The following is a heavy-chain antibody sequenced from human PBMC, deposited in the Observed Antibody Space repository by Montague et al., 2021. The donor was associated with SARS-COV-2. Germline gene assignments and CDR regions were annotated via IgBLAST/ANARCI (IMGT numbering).Heavy chain of an antibody. J-gene: IGHJ6*02. D-gene: IGHD2-21*01. V-gene: IGHV3-48*03. CDR1: GFIFSSYE. Sequence: SLSVSFAAPGFIFSSYEMNWVRQAPGKGLEWISYISSSGGGSTKHYTDSVKGRFTISRDNAKNSLYLQMNSLRVEDTAIYYCARDRDWDDWCGMDVWGQGTTVTVSS. CDR3: ARDRDWDDWCGMDV. CDR2: ISSSGGGSTK.